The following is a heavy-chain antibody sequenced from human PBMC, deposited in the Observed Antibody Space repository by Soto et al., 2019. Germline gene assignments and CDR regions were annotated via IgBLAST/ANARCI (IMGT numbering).Heavy chain of an antibody. J-gene: IGHJ4*02. V-gene: IGHV3-53*04. CDR2: IYSGGST. D-gene: IGHD2-2*01. CDR1: GFTVSSNY. CDR3: ARVQVPKYCSSTSCPTHEYYFDY. Sequence: GGSLRLSCAASGFTVSSNYMSWVRQAPGKGLEWVSVIYSGGSTYYADSVKVRFTISRHNSKNTLYLQMNSLRAEDTAVYYCARVQVPKYCSSTSCPTHEYYFDYWGQGTLVTVSS.